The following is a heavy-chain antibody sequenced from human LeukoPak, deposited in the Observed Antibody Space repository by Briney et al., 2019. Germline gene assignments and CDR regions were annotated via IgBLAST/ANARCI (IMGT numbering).Heavy chain of an antibody. Sequence: GGSLRLSCAASGFTFSSYSMNWVPQAPGKGLEWVSSISSSSSYIYYADSVKGRFTISRDNAKNSLYLQMNSLRAEDTAVYYCARVRIVGATRADYWGQGTLVTVSS. CDR3: ARVRIVGATRADY. D-gene: IGHD1-26*01. CDR1: GFTFSSYS. J-gene: IGHJ4*02. CDR2: ISSSSSYI. V-gene: IGHV3-21*01.